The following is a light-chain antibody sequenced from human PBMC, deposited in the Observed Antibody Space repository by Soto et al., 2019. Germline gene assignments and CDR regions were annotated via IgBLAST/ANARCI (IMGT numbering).Light chain of an antibody. Sequence: QSVLTQPPSVSGAPGQRVTISCTGSSSNIGAGYDVHWYQQLPGTAPKLLMYRNDVRPSGVPDRFTGSKSGTSASLAISGLRSEDEADSYCAVWDNSLNGVAFGGGTKLTVL. CDR2: RND. CDR1: SSNIGAGYD. CDR3: AVWDNSLNGVA. J-gene: IGLJ2*01. V-gene: IGLV1-40*01.